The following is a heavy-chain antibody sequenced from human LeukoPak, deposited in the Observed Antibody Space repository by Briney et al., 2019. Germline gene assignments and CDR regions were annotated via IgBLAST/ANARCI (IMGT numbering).Heavy chain of an antibody. V-gene: IGHV3-11*04. CDR1: GFTFSDYY. CDR3: ARGPRLPAGIAAAGALFDY. Sequence: GGSLRLSCAASGFTFSDYYMSWIRQAPGKGLEWVSYISSSGSTIYYADSVKGRFTISRDNAKNSLYLQMNSLRAEDTAVYYCARGPRLPAGIAAAGALFDYWGQGTLVTVSS. D-gene: IGHD6-13*01. J-gene: IGHJ4*02. CDR2: ISSSGSTI.